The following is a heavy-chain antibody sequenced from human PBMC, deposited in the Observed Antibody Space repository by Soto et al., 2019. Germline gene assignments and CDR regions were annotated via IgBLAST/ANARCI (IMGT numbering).Heavy chain of an antibody. CDR1: GFPLSSYA. V-gene: IGHV3-23*01. CDR2: IISTGAGT. Sequence: GGSLRLSCAASGFPLSSYAMAWVRQAPGKGLKRVSNIISTGAGTYYADSVKGRFTVSRDNSKSTLFLQMNSLRVEDMAIYYCAKRDTSGSYYFDYWGQGALVTVSS. J-gene: IGHJ4*02. D-gene: IGHD6-19*01. CDR3: AKRDTSGSYYFDY.